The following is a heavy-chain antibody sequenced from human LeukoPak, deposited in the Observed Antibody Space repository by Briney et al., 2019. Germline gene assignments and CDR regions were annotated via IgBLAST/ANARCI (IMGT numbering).Heavy chain of an antibody. CDR3: ARAYSWSAGVFFDL. J-gene: IGHJ3*01. D-gene: IGHD1-26*01. Sequence: QTGGSLRLSCAASGFTFSSYQMNWVRQAPGKGLEWVSYITTSGSTVYYADSVKGRFIISRDNAKNSLYLQMNSLRAEDTAIYYCARAYSWSAGVFFDLWGQGTMVTVSS. V-gene: IGHV3-48*03. CDR1: GFTFSSYQ. CDR2: ITTSGSTV.